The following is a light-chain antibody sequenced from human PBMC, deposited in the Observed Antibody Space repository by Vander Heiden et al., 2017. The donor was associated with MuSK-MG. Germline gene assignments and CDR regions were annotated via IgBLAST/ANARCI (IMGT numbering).Light chain of an antibody. CDR3: QQYNSDPYT. Sequence: DIQMTQSPSTLSASVGDRVTITCRASQSISTWLAWYQQKPGKAPNLLIYKASSLESGVPSRSHGSGSVTEFTLTISILLPDDFATYSCQQYNSDPYTFGQGTKLEIK. CDR1: QSISTW. V-gene: IGKV1-5*03. J-gene: IGKJ2*01. CDR2: KAS.